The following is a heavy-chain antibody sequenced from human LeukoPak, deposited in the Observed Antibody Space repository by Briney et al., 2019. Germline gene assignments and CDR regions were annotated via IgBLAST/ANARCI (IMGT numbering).Heavy chain of an antibody. D-gene: IGHD3-22*01. CDR1: EFTFSNYW. Sequence: QTGGSLRLSCVASEFTFSNYWMNWVRQAPGKGLEWVANIKQDGSEQNYVDSVKGRFTISRDNAKNSLYLQMNTLGAEDTAVYYCASGTIDSSAYRSFNIWGRGTMVTVSS. J-gene: IGHJ3*02. CDR3: ASGTIDSSAYRSFNI. V-gene: IGHV3-7*01. CDR2: IKQDGSEQ.